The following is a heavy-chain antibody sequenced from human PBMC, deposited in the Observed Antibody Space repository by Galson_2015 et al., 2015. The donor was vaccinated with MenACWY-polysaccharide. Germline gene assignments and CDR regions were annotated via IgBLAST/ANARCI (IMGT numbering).Heavy chain of an antibody. CDR3: ASLKGGDFGYDH. J-gene: IGHJ4*02. CDR2: MYYGASGGRT. Sequence: LSLTCTVSGGSLTNSNYYWGWIRQPPGKGLEWIGNMYYGASGGRTSYNPSLRGRVTTSSDRSQHPFSLKVRSVPAADTAVYYCASLKGGDFGYDHWGQGTLVTVSS. CDR1: GGSLTNSNYY. V-gene: IGHV4-39*07. D-gene: IGHD6-25*01.